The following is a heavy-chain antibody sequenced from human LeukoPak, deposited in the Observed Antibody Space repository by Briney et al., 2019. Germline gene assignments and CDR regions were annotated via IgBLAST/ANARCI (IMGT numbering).Heavy chain of an antibody. J-gene: IGHJ6*02. CDR3: ARLYSSSWPHYYGMDV. D-gene: IGHD6-13*01. CDR2: IHYSGST. CDR1: GDSITGFY. Sequence: SETLSLTCTVSGDSITGFYWNWIRQPPGKGLEWIGYIHYSGSTNYNPSLKSRVTISVDTSKNQFSLKLSSVTAADTAVYYCARLYSSSWPHYYGMDVWGQGTTVTVSS. V-gene: IGHV4-59*08.